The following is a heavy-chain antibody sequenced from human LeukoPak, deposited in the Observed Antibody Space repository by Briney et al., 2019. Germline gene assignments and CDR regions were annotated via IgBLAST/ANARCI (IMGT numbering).Heavy chain of an antibody. J-gene: IGHJ4*02. CDR3: ARAPRGDY. D-gene: IGHD3-16*01. CDR1: GGSFSGYY. Sequence: PSETLSLTCAVYGGSFSGYYWSWIRQPPGKGLEWIGEINHSGSTNYNPSLKSRVTISVDTSKDQFSLKLSSVTAADTAVYYCARAPRGDYWGQGTLVTVSS. V-gene: IGHV4-34*01. CDR2: INHSGST.